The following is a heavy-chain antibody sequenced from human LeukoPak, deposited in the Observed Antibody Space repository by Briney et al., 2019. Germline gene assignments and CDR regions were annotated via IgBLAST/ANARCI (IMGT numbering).Heavy chain of an antibody. V-gene: IGHV4-59*01. CDR1: GGSISSYY. CDR2: IYFGWNT. J-gene: IGHJ3*02. CDR3: ARGGELSYAFDI. D-gene: IGHD3-16*02. Sequence: PSETLSLTCTVSGGSISSYYWNWIRQPPGEGLEWIGYIYFGWNTKYTSSLKSRVTISIDKSKNQFSLRLTSVTPGDTAVYYCARGGELSYAFDIWGQGKMVAVSS.